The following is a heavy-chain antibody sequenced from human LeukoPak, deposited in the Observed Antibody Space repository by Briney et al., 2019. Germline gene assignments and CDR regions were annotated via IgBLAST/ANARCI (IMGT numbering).Heavy chain of an antibody. J-gene: IGHJ4*02. D-gene: IGHD2-2*01. CDR1: GFTFSSYW. CDR2: INSDGSST. V-gene: IGHV3-74*01. Sequence: GGSLRLSCAASGFTFSSYWMYWVRQAPGKGLVWVSRINSDGSSTSYADSVKGRFTISRDNAKNTLYLQMNSLRAEDTAVYYCARDQGYCSSTSCHNPYDYWGQGTLVTVSS. CDR3: ARDQGYCSSTSCHNPYDY.